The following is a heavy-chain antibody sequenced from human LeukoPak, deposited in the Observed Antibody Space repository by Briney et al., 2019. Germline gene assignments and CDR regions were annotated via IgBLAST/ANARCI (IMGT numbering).Heavy chain of an antibody. CDR3: ARSHQINKINGGNSGIGY. CDR1: GYTFTSYY. V-gene: IGHV1-46*01. D-gene: IGHD4-23*01. J-gene: IGHJ4*02. Sequence: ASVKVSCKASGYTFTSYYVHWVRQAPGQGLEWMGIINPSGGSTSYAQKFQGRVTMTRDTSTSTVYMELSSLRSEDTAVYYCARSHQINKINGGNSGIGYWGQGTLVTVSS. CDR2: INPSGGST.